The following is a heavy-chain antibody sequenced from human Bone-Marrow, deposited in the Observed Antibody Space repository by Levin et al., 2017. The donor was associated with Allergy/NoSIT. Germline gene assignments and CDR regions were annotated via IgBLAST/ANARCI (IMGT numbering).Heavy chain of an antibody. CDR3: GGGGTSTRRIDY. D-gene: IGHD2-2*01. J-gene: IGHJ4*02. V-gene: IGHV4-31*03. CDR1: GGSIGSGGYY. Sequence: SETLSLTCTVSGGSIGSGGYYWNWIRQHAGKGLEWIGYIYYSGSTYYNPSLKSRVTMLVDTSKNQFSLNLSSVTAADTDVYYCGGGGTSTRRIDYWGQGTLVTVSS. CDR2: IYYSGST.